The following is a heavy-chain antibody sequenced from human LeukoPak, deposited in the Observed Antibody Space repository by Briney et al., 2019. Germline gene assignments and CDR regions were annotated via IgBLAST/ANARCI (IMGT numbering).Heavy chain of an antibody. V-gene: IGHV4-61*02. CDR2: IYTSGST. D-gene: IGHD6-6*01. CDR3: ARGRIAARLNYYYYYMDV. CDR1: GGSISSGDYY. J-gene: IGHJ6*03. Sequence: SETLSLTCTVSGGSISSGDYYWSWIRQPAGKGLEWIGRIYTSGSTNYNPSLKSRVTMSVDTSKNQFSLKLSSVTAADTAVYYCARGRIAARLNYYYYYMDVWGKGTTVTVSS.